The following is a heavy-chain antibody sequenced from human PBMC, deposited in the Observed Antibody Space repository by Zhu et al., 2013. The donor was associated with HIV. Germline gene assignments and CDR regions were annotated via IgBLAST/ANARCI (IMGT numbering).Heavy chain of an antibody. V-gene: IGHV4-61*01. CDR2: IYYSGST. CDR1: GGSVSSGSYY. CDR3: ARVPRRRQLPDY. Sequence: VQLQESGPGLVKPSETLSLTCTVSGGSVSSGSYYWSWIRQPPGKGLEWTGYIYYSGSTNYNPSLKSRVTISVDTSKNQFSLKLSSVTAADTAVYYCARVPRRRQLPDYWGQGTLVTVSS. J-gene: IGHJ4*02. D-gene: IGHD1-26*01.